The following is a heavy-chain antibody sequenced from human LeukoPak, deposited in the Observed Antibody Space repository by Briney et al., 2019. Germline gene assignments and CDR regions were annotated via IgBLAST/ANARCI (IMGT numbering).Heavy chain of an antibody. J-gene: IGHJ6*02. CDR2: IFSGGST. CDR3: TRDPGYCSSSSCIYYGMDV. CDR1: GLTVSSNY. Sequence: GGSLRLSCAASGLTVSSNYMSWVRQAPGKGLEWVSVIFSGGSTSYADPVKGRFTISRDNSKNTLYLQMNSLRAEDTALYYCTRDPGYCSSSSCIYYGMDVWGQGTTVTASS. V-gene: IGHV3-53*01. D-gene: IGHD2-2*01.